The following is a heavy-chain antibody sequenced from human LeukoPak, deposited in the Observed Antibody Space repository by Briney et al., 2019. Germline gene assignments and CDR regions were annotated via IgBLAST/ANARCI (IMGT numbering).Heavy chain of an antibody. CDR1: GLTVSSNY. D-gene: IGHD4-17*01. J-gene: IGHJ4*02. CDR2: IYAGGDT. V-gene: IGHV3-53*01. CDR3: ARGQTTVTN. Sequence: GGSLRLSCAASGLTVSSNYMTWVRQAPGKGLEWVSNIYAGGDTHYADSVRGRFTISRDNSNNTLYLQMNSLRAEDTAVYFCARGQTTVTNWGQGTLVTVSS.